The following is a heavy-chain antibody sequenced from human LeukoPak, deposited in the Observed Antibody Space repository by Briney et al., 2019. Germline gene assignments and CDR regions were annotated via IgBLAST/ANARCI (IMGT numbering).Heavy chain of an antibody. CDR3: AREPGIGYAFDI. V-gene: IGHV3-74*01. J-gene: IGHJ3*02. D-gene: IGHD3-10*01. CDR1: RFTFSNYW. Sequence: GGSLRLSCAASRFTFSNYWMHWVRQAPGKGLVWVSRINSDGSSTSFADSVKGRFTISRDNAKNSLYLQMNSLRAEDTAVYYCAREPGIGYAFDIWGQGTVVAVSS. CDR2: INSDGSST.